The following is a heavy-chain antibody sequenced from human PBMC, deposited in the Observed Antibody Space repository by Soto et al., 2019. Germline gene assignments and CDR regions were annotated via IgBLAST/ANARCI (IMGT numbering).Heavy chain of an antibody. J-gene: IGHJ6*02. Sequence: GASVKVSCKASGGTFSSYAISWVRQAPGQGLEWMGGIIPIFGTANYAQKFQGRVTITADESTSTAYMELSSLRSEDTAVYYCARMSSVGVVHYYYGMDVWGQGTTVTVSS. D-gene: IGHD3-22*01. CDR2: IIPIFGTA. CDR1: GGTFSSYA. V-gene: IGHV1-69*13. CDR3: ARMSSVGVVHYYYGMDV.